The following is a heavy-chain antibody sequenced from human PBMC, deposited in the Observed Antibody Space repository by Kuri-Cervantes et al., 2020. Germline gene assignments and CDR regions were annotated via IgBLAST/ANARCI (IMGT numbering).Heavy chain of an antibody. CDR2: INHSGST. CDR3: ARVDTTMVNYFDC. D-gene: IGHD5-18*01. V-gene: IGHV4-34*01. J-gene: IGHJ4*02. CDR1: GGSFSGYF. Sequence: SETLSLTCAVYGGSFSGYFWSWIRQPPGKGLEWIGEINHSGSTNYNTPLKSRVTISVDTSKNQFSLKLTSVTAADTAVYYCARVDTTMVNYFDCWGQGTLVTVSS.